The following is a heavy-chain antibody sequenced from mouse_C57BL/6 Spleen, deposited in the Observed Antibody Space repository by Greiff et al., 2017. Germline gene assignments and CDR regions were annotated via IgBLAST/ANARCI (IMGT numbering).Heavy chain of an antibody. Sequence: QVQLKQSGAELVRPGASVKLSCKASGYTFTDYYINWVKQRPGQGLEWIARIYPGSGNTYYNEKFKGKATLTAEKSSSTAYMQLSSLTSEDSAVYFCARVLTAQATFYYAMDYWGQVTSVTVSS. V-gene: IGHV1-76*01. CDR2: IYPGSGNT. J-gene: IGHJ4*01. CDR1: GYTFTDYY. CDR3: ARVLTAQATFYYAMDY. D-gene: IGHD3-2*02.